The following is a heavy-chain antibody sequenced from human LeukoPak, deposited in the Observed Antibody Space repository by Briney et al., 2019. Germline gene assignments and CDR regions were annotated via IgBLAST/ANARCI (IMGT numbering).Heavy chain of an antibody. CDR2: IYHSGST. CDR3: ARAREFSSSSGRSYYFDY. J-gene: IGHJ4*02. D-gene: IGHD6-6*01. V-gene: IGHV4-4*02. Sequence: SGTLSLTCAVSGGSISSSNWWSWVRQPPGKGLEWIGEIYHSGSTNYNPSLKSRVTISVDKSKNQFSLKLSSVTAADTAVYYCARAREFSSSSGRSYYFDYWGQGTLVTVSS. CDR1: GGSISSSNW.